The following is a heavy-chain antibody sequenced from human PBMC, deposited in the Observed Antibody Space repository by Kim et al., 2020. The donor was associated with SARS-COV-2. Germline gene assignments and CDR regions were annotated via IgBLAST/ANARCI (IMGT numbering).Heavy chain of an antibody. V-gene: IGHV3-30-3*01. CDR3: ARDADDDSSGYYYPYYFDY. CDR1: GFTFSSYA. Sequence: GGSLRLSCAASGFTFSSYAMHWVRQAPGKGLEWVAVISYDGSNKYYADSVKGRFTISRDNSKNTLYLQMNSLRAEDTAVYYCARDADDDSSGYYYPYYFDYWGQGTLVTVSS. D-gene: IGHD3-22*01. CDR2: ISYDGSNK. J-gene: IGHJ4*02.